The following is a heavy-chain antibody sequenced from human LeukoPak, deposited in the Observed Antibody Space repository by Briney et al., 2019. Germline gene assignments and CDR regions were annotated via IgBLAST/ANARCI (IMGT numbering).Heavy chain of an antibody. Sequence: GRSLRLSCAASGFTFSTHAMHWVRQAPGKGLEWITFISYDGGIEYYAESVKGRFTISRDNSKNTLYLQMSSLRVEDTAVYYCVREGYYESGSSPTFYFDYWGQGTLVTVSS. J-gene: IGHJ4*02. CDR3: VREGYYESGSSPTFYFDY. CDR2: ISYDGGIE. V-gene: IGHV3-30-3*01. D-gene: IGHD3-10*01. CDR1: GFTFSTHA.